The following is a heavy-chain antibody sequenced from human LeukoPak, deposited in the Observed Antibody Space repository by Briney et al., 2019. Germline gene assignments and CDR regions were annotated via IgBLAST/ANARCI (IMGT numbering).Heavy chain of an antibody. V-gene: IGHV3-21*01. Sequence: GGSLRLSCAASGFTFSRYSMNWVRQAPGKGLEWVASISSTSTFIYSADSVKGRFTISRDTAKNSLFLQMNSLRAEDTAIYYCARDYFDSSDYPQTHYCYYMDVWGKGTTVTVSS. J-gene: IGHJ6*03. CDR1: GFTFSRYS. CDR2: ISSTSTFI. CDR3: ARDYFDSSDYPQTHYCYYMDV. D-gene: IGHD3-22*01.